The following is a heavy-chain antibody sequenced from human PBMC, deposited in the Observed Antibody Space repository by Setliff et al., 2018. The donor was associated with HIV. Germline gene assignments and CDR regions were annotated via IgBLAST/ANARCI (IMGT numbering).Heavy chain of an antibody. CDR3: ARGRRVVPAAESNWFDP. CDR2: IIPFLGIA. J-gene: IGHJ5*02. CDR1: GGTFSRYP. Sequence: SVKVSCKASGGTFSRYPISWVRQAPGQGLEWMGGIIPFLGIANNAQKFQGRVTLTADEFTSTVYMEVRSLRFDDTAVYYCARGRRVVPAAESNWFDPWGQGTLVTVSS. D-gene: IGHD2-2*01. V-gene: IGHV1-69*10.